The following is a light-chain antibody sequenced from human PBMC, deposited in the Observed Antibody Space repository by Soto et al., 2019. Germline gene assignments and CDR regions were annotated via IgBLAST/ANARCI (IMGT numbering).Light chain of an antibody. Sequence: EIVLMQSPGTLSLSPGERATLSCRASQTLRRSYLAWYQQKPGQAPRVLIYGASSRAAGIPDRFSGSGSGTDFSLIISRLVPEDSAVYYCHQYDNAPQTFGQGTKVEIK. V-gene: IGKV3-20*01. J-gene: IGKJ2*01. CDR3: HQYDNAPQT. CDR2: GAS. CDR1: QTLRRSY.